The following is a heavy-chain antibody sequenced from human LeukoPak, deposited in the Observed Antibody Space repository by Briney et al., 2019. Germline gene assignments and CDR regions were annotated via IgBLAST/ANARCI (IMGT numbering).Heavy chain of an antibody. CDR2: THHSGAT. Sequence: PSETLSLTCSVSGYSISSGYFWGWIRQPPGKGPEWIATTHHSGATYYNPSLTSRVTLSVDTSKNQVSLKMTSVTAADTAVYYCTREVWGSTFPDYWGQGTLVTVSS. D-gene: IGHD7-27*01. V-gene: IGHV4-38-2*02. J-gene: IGHJ4*02. CDR3: TREVWGSTFPDY. CDR1: GYSISSGYF.